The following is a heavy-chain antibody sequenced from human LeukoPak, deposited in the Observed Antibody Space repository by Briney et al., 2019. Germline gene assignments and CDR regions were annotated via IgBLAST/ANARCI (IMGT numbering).Heavy chain of an antibody. CDR2: IRYDGSNK. V-gene: IGHV3-30*02. Sequence: GGSLRLSCAASGFTFSSYGMHWVRQAPGKGLEWVAFIRYDGSNKYYADSVKGRFTISRDNSKNTLYLQMNSLRAEDTAVYYCARETITYFDWLLDAFDIWGQGTMVTVSS. CDR3: ARETITYFDWLLDAFDI. J-gene: IGHJ3*02. D-gene: IGHD3-9*01. CDR1: GFTFSSYG.